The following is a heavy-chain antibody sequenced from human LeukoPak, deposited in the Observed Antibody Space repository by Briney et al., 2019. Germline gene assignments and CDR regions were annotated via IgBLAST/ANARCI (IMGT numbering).Heavy chain of an antibody. J-gene: IGHJ4*02. D-gene: IGHD3-22*01. CDR3: ARDPYYYDSSGPPSY. Sequence: ASVKVSCKASGGTFSSYAISWVRQAPGQGLEWMGGIIPIFGTASYAQKFQGRVTITADESTSTAYMELSSLRSEDTAVYYCARDPYYYDSSGPPSYWGQGTLVTVSS. V-gene: IGHV1-69*13. CDR2: IIPIFGTA. CDR1: GGTFSSYA.